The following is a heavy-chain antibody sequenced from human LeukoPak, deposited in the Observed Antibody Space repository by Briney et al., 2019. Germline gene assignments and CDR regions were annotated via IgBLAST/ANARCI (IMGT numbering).Heavy chain of an antibody. D-gene: IGHD3-22*01. V-gene: IGHV4-30-4*08. CDR3: ARVGKIGYYDSNGYIDY. Sequence: SETLSLTCTVSGDSIRSGDYFWSWIRQPPGKGLEWLGYIYYSGSSSYNPSLKSRVTISVDTSKNQFSLKLSSVTAADTAVYYCARVGKIGYYDSNGYIDYWGQGTLVTVSS. J-gene: IGHJ4*02. CDR1: GDSIRSGDYF. CDR2: IYYSGSS.